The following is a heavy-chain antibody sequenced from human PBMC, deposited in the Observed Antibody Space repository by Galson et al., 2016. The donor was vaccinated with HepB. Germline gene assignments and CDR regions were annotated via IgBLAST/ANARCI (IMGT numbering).Heavy chain of an antibody. V-gene: IGHV1-18*01. CDR3: ARDGSSDCVLSKDY. CDR2: ISAYNGNI. J-gene: IGHJ4*02. Sequence: SVKVSCKASGYTFTSYGISWVRQAPGQGLEWMGWISAYNGNIKNAQKFQGRVTMTTDTSTSTAYMELRSLISDDTAVYYCARDGSSDCVLSKDYWGQGTLVTVSS. CDR1: GYTFTSYG. D-gene: IGHD6-19*01.